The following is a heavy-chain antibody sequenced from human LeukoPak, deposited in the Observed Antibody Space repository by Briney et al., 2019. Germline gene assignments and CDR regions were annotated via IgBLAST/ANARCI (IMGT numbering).Heavy chain of an antibody. J-gene: IGHJ4*02. CDR3: ARSAPYCGGDCYSNFDY. V-gene: IGHV1-69*04. Sequence: SVKVSFKASGGTFISYAISWVRQAPGQGREWMGRIIPILGIANYAQKFQGRVTITADKSTSTAYMELSSLRSEDTAVYYCARSAPYCGGDCYSNFDYWGQGTLVTVSS. CDR2: IIPILGIA. D-gene: IGHD2-21*02. CDR1: GGTFISYA.